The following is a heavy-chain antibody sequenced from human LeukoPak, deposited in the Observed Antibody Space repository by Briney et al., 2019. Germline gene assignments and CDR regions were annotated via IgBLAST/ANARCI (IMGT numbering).Heavy chain of an antibody. J-gene: IGHJ4*02. CDR1: GGSISSSSYY. D-gene: IGHD4-11*01. V-gene: IGHV4-39*07. CDR2: IYYSGGT. Sequence: PSETLSLTCTVSGGSISSSSYYWGWIRQPPGKGLEWIGSIYYSGGTYYNPSLKSRVTISVDTSKNQFSLKLSSVTAADTAVYYCARLFSNYEPDYWGQGTLVTVSS. CDR3: ARLFSNYEPDY.